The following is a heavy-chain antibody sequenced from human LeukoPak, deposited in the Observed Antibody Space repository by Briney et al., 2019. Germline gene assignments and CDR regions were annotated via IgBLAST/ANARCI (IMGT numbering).Heavy chain of an antibody. CDR2: ISYDGSNK. V-gene: IGHV3-30*01. J-gene: IGHJ4*02. CDR1: GFTFSSYA. Sequence: PGGSLRLSCAASGFTFSSYAMHWVRQAPGKGLEWVAVISYDGSNKYYADSVKGRFTISRDNSKNTLYLQMNSLRAEDTAVYYCARAALRWLQSVYFDYWGQGTLVNVSS. CDR3: ARAALRWLQSVYFDY. D-gene: IGHD5-24*01.